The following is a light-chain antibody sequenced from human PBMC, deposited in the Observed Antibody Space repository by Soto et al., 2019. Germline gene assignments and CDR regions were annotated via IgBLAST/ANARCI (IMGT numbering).Light chain of an antibody. CDR2: GTF. CDR3: QQYNNLPYS. CDR1: QTVSSN. Sequence: EVVITQSPGTLSLSPGESAALSCRASQTVSSNLAWYQQKPGQAPRLLIDGTFTRATGVPARFSASRSGTEFTLTITSPQSEDFALYYCQQYNNLPYSFGQGTK. J-gene: IGKJ2*03. V-gene: IGKV3-15*01.